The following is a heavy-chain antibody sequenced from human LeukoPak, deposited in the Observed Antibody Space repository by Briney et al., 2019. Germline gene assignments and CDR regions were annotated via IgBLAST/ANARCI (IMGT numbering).Heavy chain of an antibody. CDR3: ARGMSGYTEDPFDI. J-gene: IGHJ3*02. D-gene: IGHD2-2*02. CDR1: GYTFTSYS. CDR2: ISAYNGNT. Sequence: ASVKVSCKASGYTFTSYSINWVRQAPGQGLEWMAWISAYNGNTNYAQKFHGRVTLTRDTSTSTAYMELRSLRSDDTAVCFCARGMSGYTEDPFDIWGQGTVVTVSS. V-gene: IGHV1-18*01.